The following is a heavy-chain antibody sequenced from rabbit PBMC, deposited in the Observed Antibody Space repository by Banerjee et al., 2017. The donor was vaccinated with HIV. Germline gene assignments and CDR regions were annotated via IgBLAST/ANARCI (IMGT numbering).Heavy chain of an antibody. V-gene: IGHV1S45*01. Sequence: QEQLVESGGGLVQPEGSLTLTCTASGFSFSNKYVMCWVRQAPGKGLEWIACIYAGSSGSTWYASWVNGRFTISKTSSTTVTLQMTSLTAADTATYFCARDNHGGGGSIFRLWGQGTLVTVS. CDR3: ARDNHGGGGSIFRL. J-gene: IGHJ4*01. CDR2: IYAGSSGST. D-gene: IGHD4-2*01. CDR1: GFSFSNKYV.